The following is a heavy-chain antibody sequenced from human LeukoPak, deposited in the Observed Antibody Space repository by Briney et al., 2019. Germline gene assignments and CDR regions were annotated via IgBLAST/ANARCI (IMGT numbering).Heavy chain of an antibody. CDR1: GGSISSCY. D-gene: IGHD4-11*01. CDR2: IYYSGST. CDR3: ARSPTGNWFDP. V-gene: IGHV4-59*01. J-gene: IGHJ5*02. Sequence: SETLSLTCTVSGGSISSCYWSWIRQPPGKGLEWTGYIYYSGSTSYNPSLKSRVTLSVDKSKNQFSLKLRSVTAADTAVYYCARSPTGNWFDPWGQGTLVTVSS.